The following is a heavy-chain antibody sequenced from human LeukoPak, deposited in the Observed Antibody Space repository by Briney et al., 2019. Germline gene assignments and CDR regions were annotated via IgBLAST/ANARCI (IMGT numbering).Heavy chain of an antibody. Sequence: SETLSLTCTVSGGSISSYYRSWIRQPPGKGLEWIGYIYYSGSTNYNPSLKSRVTISVDTSKNQFSLKLSSVTAADTAVYYCARVLSSGWYFDYWGQGTLVTVSS. V-gene: IGHV4-59*01. CDR1: GGSISSYY. D-gene: IGHD6-19*01. J-gene: IGHJ4*02. CDR3: ARVLSSGWYFDY. CDR2: IYYSGST.